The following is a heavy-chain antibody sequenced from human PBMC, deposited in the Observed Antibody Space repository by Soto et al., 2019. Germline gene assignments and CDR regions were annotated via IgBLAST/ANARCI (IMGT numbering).Heavy chain of an antibody. D-gene: IGHD3-3*01. Sequence: QVQLQQWGAGLLKPSETLSLTCAVYGGSFSGYYWSWIRQPPGKGLEWIGEINHSGSTNYNPSLKSRVTISVDTSKNQFSLKLSSVTAADTAVYYCAKIERRSAVRFDPWGQGTLVTVSS. CDR1: GGSFSGYY. CDR2: INHSGST. CDR3: AKIERRSAVRFDP. J-gene: IGHJ5*02. V-gene: IGHV4-34*01.